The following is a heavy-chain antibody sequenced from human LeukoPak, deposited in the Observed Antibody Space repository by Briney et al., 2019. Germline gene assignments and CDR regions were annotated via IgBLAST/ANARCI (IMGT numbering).Heavy chain of an antibody. CDR3: AKVPYSSGWYSFDY. CDR1: GFTFSSYA. J-gene: IGHJ4*01. CDR2: ISGSGGST. V-gene: IGHV3-23*01. Sequence: PGGSLRLSCAASGFTFSSYAMSWVRQAPGKGLEWVSAISGSGGSTYYADSVKGRFTISRDNSKNTLYLQMKSLRAEDTAVYYCAKVPYSSGWYSFDYWGQGTLVTVSS. D-gene: IGHD6-19*01.